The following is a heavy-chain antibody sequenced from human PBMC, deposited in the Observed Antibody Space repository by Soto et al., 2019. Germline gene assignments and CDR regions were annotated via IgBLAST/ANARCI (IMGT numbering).Heavy chain of an antibody. CDR3: ARGRRVLEWLLSSAFES. CDR1: GGSISSGGYY. Sequence: ASETLSLTCTVSGGSISSGGYYWSWIRQHPGKGLEWIGYIYYSGSTYYNPSLKSRVTISVDTSKNQFSLKLSSVTAADTAVYYCARGRRVLEWLLSSAFESWGRGTMVTVSS. CDR2: IYYSGST. J-gene: IGHJ3*02. D-gene: IGHD3-3*01. V-gene: IGHV4-31*03.